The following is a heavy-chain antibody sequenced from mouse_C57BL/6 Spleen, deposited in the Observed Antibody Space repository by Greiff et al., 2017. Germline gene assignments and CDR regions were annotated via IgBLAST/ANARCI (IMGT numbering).Heavy chain of an antibody. J-gene: IGHJ3*01. V-gene: IGHV1-53*01. CDR1: GYTFTSYW. CDR3: ARCREDYGSSWFAY. Sequence: QVQLQQPGTELVKPGASVTLSCKASGYTFTSYWMHWVKQRPGQGLEWIGNINPSNGGTNYNEKFKSKATLTVDKSSSTAYMQLSSLTAEDSAVYYCARCREDYGSSWFAYWGQGTLVTVSA. CDR2: INPSNGGT. D-gene: IGHD1-1*01.